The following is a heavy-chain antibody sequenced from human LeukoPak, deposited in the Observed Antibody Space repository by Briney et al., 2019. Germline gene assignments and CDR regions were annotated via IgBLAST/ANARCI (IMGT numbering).Heavy chain of an antibody. V-gene: IGHV3-48*02. J-gene: IGHJ4*02. D-gene: IGHD3-10*01. CDR3: ARDRLAYYYGSGSYSS. Sequence: GGSLRLSCAASGFTFSSYSMNWVRQAPGKGLEWVSYISSSSSTIYYADSVKGRFTISRDNAKNSLYLQMNSLRDEDTAVYYCARDRLAYYYGSGSYSSWGQGTLVTVSS. CDR1: GFTFSSYS. CDR2: ISSSSSTI.